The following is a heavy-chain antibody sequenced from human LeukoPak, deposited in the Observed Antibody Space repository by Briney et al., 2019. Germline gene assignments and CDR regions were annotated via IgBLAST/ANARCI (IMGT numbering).Heavy chain of an antibody. CDR1: GFTFSSYS. J-gene: IGHJ4*02. D-gene: IGHD3-16*01. CDR2: ISSSCSTI. V-gene: IGHV3-48*01. Sequence: GGSLRLSCAASGFTFSSYSMNWVRQAPGKGLEWVSYISSSCSTIYYADSVKGRFTISRDNAKNSLYLQMNSLRAEDTAVYYCARGTYGDYSYDNWGQGTLVTVSS. CDR3: ARGTYGDYSYDN.